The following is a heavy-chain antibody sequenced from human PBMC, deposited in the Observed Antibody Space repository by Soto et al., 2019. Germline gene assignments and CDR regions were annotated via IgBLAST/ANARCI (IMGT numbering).Heavy chain of an antibody. Sequence: QVQLVESGGGVVQPGRSLRLSCAASGFTFSSYAMHWVRQAPGKGLEWVAVISYDGSNNYYADSVKGRFTISRDNSKNTLYLQMNSLRAEDTAVYYCARPSKKDVWGSTSPVDIWGQGTMVTVSS. CDR2: ISYDGSNN. CDR3: ARPSKKDVWGSTSPVDI. V-gene: IGHV3-30-3*01. J-gene: IGHJ3*02. D-gene: IGHD3-16*01. CDR1: GFTFSSYA.